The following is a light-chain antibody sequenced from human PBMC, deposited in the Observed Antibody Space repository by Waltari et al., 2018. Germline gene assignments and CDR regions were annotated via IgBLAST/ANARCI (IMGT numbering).Light chain of an antibody. V-gene: IGKV1-39*01. J-gene: IGKJ3*01. CDR3: QQSYSTPFT. CDR2: AAS. Sequence: DIQITQSPSSLSASVGDRVTITCRASQSISTYVNWYQQKPGKVPKVLIYAASSLQSGVPSRFSGSGSGTDFTLTISSLQPEDFATYYCQQSYSTPFTFGPGTKVDIK. CDR1: QSISTY.